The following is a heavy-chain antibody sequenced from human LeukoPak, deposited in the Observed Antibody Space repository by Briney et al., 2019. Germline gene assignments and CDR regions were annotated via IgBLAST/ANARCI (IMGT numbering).Heavy chain of an antibody. CDR1: GGSISSGGYY. J-gene: IGHJ4*02. CDR2: IYYSGST. D-gene: IGHD3-22*01. V-gene: IGHV4-31*03. CDR3: ARAPPTYCYDSSGSSPFDY. Sequence: SQTLSLTCTVSGGSISSGGYYCSWIRQHPGRGLEWIGYIYYSGSTYYNPSLKSRVTISVDTSKNQFSLKLSSVTAAYTAVYYCARAPPTYCYDSSGSSPFDYWGQGTLVTVSS.